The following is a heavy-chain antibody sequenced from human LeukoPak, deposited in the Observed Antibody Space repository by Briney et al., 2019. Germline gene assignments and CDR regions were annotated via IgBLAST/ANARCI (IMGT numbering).Heavy chain of an antibody. Sequence: ASVKVSCKASGYTFTGYYMHWVRQAPGQGLEWMGLIKPNSGDTKYAQKFQGRVTMTRDTSITTAYMELSSLRSDDTALYYCVRDRPHNWFDPWGQGTLVTVSS. CDR3: VRDRPHNWFDP. CDR2: IKPNSGDT. CDR1: GYTFTGYY. J-gene: IGHJ5*02. V-gene: IGHV1-2*02.